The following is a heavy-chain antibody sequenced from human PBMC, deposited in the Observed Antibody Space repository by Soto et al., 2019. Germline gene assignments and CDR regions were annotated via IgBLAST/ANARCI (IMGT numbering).Heavy chain of an antibody. CDR3: FGLGSEVWFSKEAYWFDP. CDR1: SGSISSYY. V-gene: IGHV4-59*03. J-gene: IGHJ5*02. Sequence: SETLSLTCTVSSGSISSYYWSWIRQPPGEGLQWIGYIHYSGSTKYNPSLKSRVTMSVDTSKNKFSLSLKSVTAADTAFYYRFGLGSEVWFSKEAYWFDPWGQGTLVTVPS. D-gene: IGHD3-16*01. CDR2: IHYSGST.